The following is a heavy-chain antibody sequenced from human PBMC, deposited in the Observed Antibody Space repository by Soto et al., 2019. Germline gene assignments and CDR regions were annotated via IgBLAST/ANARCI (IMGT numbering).Heavy chain of an antibody. CDR1: GFIFSGST. J-gene: IGHJ6*02. Sequence: EVQLVESGGGLVQSGGSLKLSCAASGFIFSGSTMHWVRQASGKGLEWVGRIRSKVNSYATAYAASVKGRFTISRDDSKNTDYLQMSGLKTDDTAVYYCSRGAPPDYYYGMDVWGQGTTVTVSS. CDR3: SRGAPPDYYYGMDV. CDR2: IRSKVNSYAT. V-gene: IGHV3-73*01.